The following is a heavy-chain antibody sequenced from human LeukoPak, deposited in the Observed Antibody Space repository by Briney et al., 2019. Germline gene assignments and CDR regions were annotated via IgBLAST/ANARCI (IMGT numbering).Heavy chain of an antibody. V-gene: IGHV4-59*12. D-gene: IGHD3-10*01. CDR3: ARGFYYGSGTGADY. CDR1: GGSIRGYY. CDR2: IYSSGST. Sequence: SETLSLTCTVSGGSIRGYYCNWLRQPPGEGLEWIGFIYSSGSTAYNPSLKSRVTISLDTSKNQFSLRLNSVTAADTAVYYCARGFYYGSGTGADYWGQGTLVTVSS. J-gene: IGHJ4*02.